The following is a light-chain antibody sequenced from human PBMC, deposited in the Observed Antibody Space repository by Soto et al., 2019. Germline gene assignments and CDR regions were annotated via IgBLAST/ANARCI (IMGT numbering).Light chain of an antibody. CDR3: QQYHSFPWT. V-gene: IGKV1-5*03. CDR1: QSISSW. J-gene: IGKJ1*01. Sequence: DIQMTQSPSTLSASVGDRVTITCRASQSISSWLAWYQQKPGKAPKLLIYKASTLESGVPSRFSGSGSGTEFTLTISILQPDDFATYYCQQYHSFPWTFGQGTKVDIK. CDR2: KAS.